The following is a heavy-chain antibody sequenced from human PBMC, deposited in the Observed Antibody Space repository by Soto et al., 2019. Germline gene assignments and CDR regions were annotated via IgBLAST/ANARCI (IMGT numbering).Heavy chain of an antibody. CDR3: ARSIVVVTAADY. D-gene: IGHD2-21*02. Sequence: QVQLVQSGAEVKKPGASVKVSCKASGYTFTSYAMHWVRQAPGQRLEWMGWINAGNGNTKYSQKFQGRVTITRDTSASTASMELSRLRSEDTAVYYCARSIVVVTAADYWGQGTLVTVSS. V-gene: IGHV1-3*01. CDR2: INAGNGNT. CDR1: GYTFTSYA. J-gene: IGHJ4*02.